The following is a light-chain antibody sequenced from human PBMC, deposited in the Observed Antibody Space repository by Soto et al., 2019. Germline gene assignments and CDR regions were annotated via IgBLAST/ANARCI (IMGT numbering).Light chain of an antibody. V-gene: IGLV2-14*01. CDR3: LSFTTSDTYV. CDR1: STDVGRYNY. Sequence: QSVLTQPASVSGSLGQSITLSCTGTSTDVGRYNYVSWYQQHPGKAPKLMIYDVSSRPSGVSNRFSGSKSGDTASLIISGLQAEHEDDYYCLSFTTSDTYVFGTGTKVTVL. CDR2: DVS. J-gene: IGLJ1*01.